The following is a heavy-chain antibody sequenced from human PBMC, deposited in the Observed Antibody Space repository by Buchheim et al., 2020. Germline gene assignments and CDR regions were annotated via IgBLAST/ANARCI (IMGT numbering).Heavy chain of an antibody. Sequence: QLQLQESGPGLVKPSETLSLTCTVSGGSISSSSYYWGWIRQPPGKGLEWIGSIDYSGSTYYNPSLKSRVTISVDTSKNQFSLKLSSVTAADTAVYYCARDFGWDYGDYGAFDYWGQGTL. CDR3: ARDFGWDYGDYGAFDY. J-gene: IGHJ4*02. CDR2: IDYSGST. V-gene: IGHV4-39*07. CDR1: GGSISSSSYY. D-gene: IGHD4-17*01.